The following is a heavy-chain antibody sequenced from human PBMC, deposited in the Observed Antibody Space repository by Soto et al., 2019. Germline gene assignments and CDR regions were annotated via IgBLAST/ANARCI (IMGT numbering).Heavy chain of an antibody. J-gene: IGHJ4*02. CDR1: GFTFSAYS. CDR3: VSDLGDYNFDY. V-gene: IGHV3-33*01. D-gene: IGHD4-17*01. Sequence: GESLKISCAASGFTFSAYSMHWVRQAPGKGLEWVAVTWNDGNNKYYGDSVKGRFTISSDNSKNTLYLQMSSLRTDDTAFYYCVSDLGDYNFDYWGRGTLVTVSS. CDR2: TWNDGNNK.